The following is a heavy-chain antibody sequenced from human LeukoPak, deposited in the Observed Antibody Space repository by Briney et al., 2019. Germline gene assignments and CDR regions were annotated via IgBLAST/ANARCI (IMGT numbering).Heavy chain of an antibody. Sequence: GGSLGLSCAASGFTFSSYGMTWVRQAPGKGLEWVSAISGSGGSTYYADSVKGRFTISRDNSKNTLYLQMNSLRAEDTAVYYCAKVDTAMGDAFDIWGQGTMVTVSS. CDR1: GFTFSSYG. CDR3: AKVDTAMGDAFDI. V-gene: IGHV3-23*01. J-gene: IGHJ3*02. CDR2: ISGSGGST. D-gene: IGHD5-18*01.